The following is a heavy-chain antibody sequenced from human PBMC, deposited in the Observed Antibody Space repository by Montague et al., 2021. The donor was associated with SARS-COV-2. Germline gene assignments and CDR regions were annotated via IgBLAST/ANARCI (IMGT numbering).Heavy chain of an antibody. D-gene: IGHD2-15*01. V-gene: IGHV3-21*01. J-gene: IGHJ5*02. Sequence: SLRLSCAASGFTFSSFSMNWVRQAPGKGLEWVAIIGSSSSYIYYAGSVKGRFTISRDNAKNSLYLQMNSLRGDDTAIYYCAREAAPQYCAGGSCYQPEDLWGQGTQVTVSS. CDR1: GFTFSSFS. CDR3: AREAAPQYCAGGSCYQPEDL. CDR2: IGSSSSYI.